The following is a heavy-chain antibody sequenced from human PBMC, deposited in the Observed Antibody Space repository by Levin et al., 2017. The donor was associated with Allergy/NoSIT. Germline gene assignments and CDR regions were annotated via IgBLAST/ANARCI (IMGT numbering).Heavy chain of an antibody. CDR1: GGSISSGGYY. J-gene: IGHJ2*01. V-gene: IGHV4-31*03. CDR2: IYYSGST. Sequence: SSETLSLTCTVSGGSISSGGYYWSWIRQHPGKGLEWIGYIYYSGSTYYNPSLKSRVTISVDTSKNQFSLKLSSVTAADTAVYYCARESNDSSGYYYYWYFDLWGRGTLVTVSS. D-gene: IGHD3-22*01. CDR3: ARESNDSSGYYYYWYFDL.